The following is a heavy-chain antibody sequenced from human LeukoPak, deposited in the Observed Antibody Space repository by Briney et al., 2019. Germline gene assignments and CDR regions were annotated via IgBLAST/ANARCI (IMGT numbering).Heavy chain of an antibody. D-gene: IGHD3-16*02. J-gene: IGHJ4*02. CDR1: GFTFTSSA. CDR2: IVVGSGNT. Sequence: SVKVSCKASGFTFTSSAMQWVRQARGQRLEWIGWIVVGSGNTNYARKFQERVTITRDMSTSTAYMELSSLRSEDTAVYYCAANYDYVWGSYRYTENYFDYWGQGTLVTVSS. CDR3: AANYDYVWGSYRYTENYFDY. V-gene: IGHV1-58*02.